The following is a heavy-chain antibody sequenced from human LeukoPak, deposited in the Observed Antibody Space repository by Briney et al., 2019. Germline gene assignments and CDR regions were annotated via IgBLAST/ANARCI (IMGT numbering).Heavy chain of an antibody. D-gene: IGHD3-10*01. V-gene: IGHV3-30*03. Sequence: GGSLRLSCVASGFPFSSYWMTWVRQAPGKGLEWVAVTSSDLNVKLYADSVKGRFTISRDNSRSTLYLQMNSLRPEDTAIYYCAREGYYGSGSPPSLYFDYWGQGTLVTVSS. J-gene: IGHJ4*02. CDR1: GFPFSSYW. CDR2: TSSDLNVK. CDR3: AREGYYGSGSPPSLYFDY.